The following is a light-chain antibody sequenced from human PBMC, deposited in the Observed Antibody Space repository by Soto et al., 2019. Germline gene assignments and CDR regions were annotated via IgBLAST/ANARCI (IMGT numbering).Light chain of an antibody. CDR2: GAS. CDR1: QSLTNSF. CDR3: QQYGILPLS. J-gene: IGKJ4*01. V-gene: IGKV3-20*01. Sequence: EILLTQSPGALYLSPGDRATLSCRASQSLTNSFLAWYQQIPGQIPRLLIYGASITATDIPDRFSGSGSGADFTLTISRLEPEDFAVYFCQQYGILPLSFGGGTKVEIK.